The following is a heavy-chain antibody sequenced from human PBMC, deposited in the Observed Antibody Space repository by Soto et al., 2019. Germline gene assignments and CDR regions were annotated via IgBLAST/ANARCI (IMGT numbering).Heavy chain of an antibody. Sequence: SETLSLTFAVYGGSFSGYYWSWIRQPPGKGLEWIGEINHSGSTNYNPSLKSRVTISVDTSKNQFSLKLSSVTAADTAVYYCARVRPNCSGGSCYQKYFQHWGQGTLVTVSS. V-gene: IGHV4-34*01. J-gene: IGHJ1*01. D-gene: IGHD2-15*01. CDR2: INHSGST. CDR3: ARVRPNCSGGSCYQKYFQH. CDR1: GGSFSGYY.